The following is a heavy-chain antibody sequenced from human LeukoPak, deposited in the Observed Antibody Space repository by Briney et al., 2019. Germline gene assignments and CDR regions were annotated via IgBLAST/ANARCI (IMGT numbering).Heavy chain of an antibody. CDR1: GFTFSSYA. CDR3: AKLGLKLGGDY. Sequence: GGSLRLSCAASGFTFSSYAMSWVRQAPGKGLEWVSTMTGSGGTTYYAGSVKGRFTISRDNSKNTLYLQMNSLRAEDTAVYYCAKLGLKLGGDYWGQGTLVTVSS. J-gene: IGHJ4*02. V-gene: IGHV3-23*01. D-gene: IGHD3-16*01. CDR2: MTGSGGTT.